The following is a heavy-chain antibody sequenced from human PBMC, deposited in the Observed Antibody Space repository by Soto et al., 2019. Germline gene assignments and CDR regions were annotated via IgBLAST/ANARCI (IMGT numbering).Heavy chain of an antibody. CDR3: ARGRYGDY. Sequence: QAHLVQSGPEVKKPGASVKVSCTGSGYIFTSYGIAWVRQAPGQGLEWMGWISAHNGKTEYAQKFQGRVTVTRDTSTSTAYLELRSLRSDDTALYYCARGRYGDYWGQGALVTVSS. CDR1: GYIFTSYG. V-gene: IGHV1-18*01. CDR2: ISAHNGKT. D-gene: IGHD4-17*01. J-gene: IGHJ4*02.